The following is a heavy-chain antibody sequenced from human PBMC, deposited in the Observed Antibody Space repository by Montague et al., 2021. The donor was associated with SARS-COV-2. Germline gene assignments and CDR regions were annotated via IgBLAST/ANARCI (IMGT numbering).Heavy chain of an antibody. CDR3: ARQSQGEFVLVVYTMGGWFDH. D-gene: IGHD2-8*01. CDR2: IYYSGSP. Sequence: SETLSLTCTVSGGSISSSSYFWGWIRQPPGKGLEWIGRIYYSGSPYYXPSRKGRVPISVDTSKNQFSLTLSSLTAADPAVYYCARQSQGEFVLVVYTMGGWFDHWGQGTLVTVSS. J-gene: IGHJ5*02. CDR1: GGSISSSSYF. V-gene: IGHV4-39*01.